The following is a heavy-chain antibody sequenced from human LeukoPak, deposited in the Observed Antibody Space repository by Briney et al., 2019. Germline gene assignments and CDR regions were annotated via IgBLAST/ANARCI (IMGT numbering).Heavy chain of an antibody. CDR3: ARGRPRSGYSGYDIYYFDY. CDR2: ISAYNGNT. J-gene: IGHJ4*02. V-gene: IGHV1-18*01. CDR1: GYTFTSYG. D-gene: IGHD5-12*01. Sequence: GASVKVSCKASGYTFTSYGISWVRQAPGQGLEWMGWISAYNGNTNYAQKLQGRVTMTTDTSTSTAYVELRSLRSDDTAVYYCARGRPRSGYSGYDIYYFDYWGQGTLVTVSS.